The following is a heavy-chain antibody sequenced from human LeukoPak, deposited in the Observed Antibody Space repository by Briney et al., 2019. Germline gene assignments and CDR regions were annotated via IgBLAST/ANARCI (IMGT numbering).Heavy chain of an antibody. D-gene: IGHD2-15*01. CDR2: INPSGGST. V-gene: IGHV1-46*01. Sequence: WASVKVSCKASGYTFTSYYMHWVRQAPGQGLEWMGIINPSGGSTSYAQKFQGRVTMTRDTSTSTVYMELSSLRSEDTAVYYCARELGYCSGGSCYTLNNWFDPWGQGTLATVSS. CDR1: GYTFTSYY. J-gene: IGHJ5*02. CDR3: ARELGYCSGGSCYTLNNWFDP.